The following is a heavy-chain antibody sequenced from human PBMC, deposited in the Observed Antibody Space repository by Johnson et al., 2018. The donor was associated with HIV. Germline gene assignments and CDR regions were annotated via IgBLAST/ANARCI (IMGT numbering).Heavy chain of an antibody. D-gene: IGHD4-17*01. J-gene: IGHJ3*02. Sequence: QVQLVESGGGVVQPGRSLRLSCAASGFTFSSYAMHWVRQAPGKGLEWVAVISYDGSNKYYADSVKGRFTISRDNSKNTLYLQMNSLRAEDTAVYYCARLKDDYGDYWAFDIWGQGTMVTVSS. CDR3: ARLKDDYGDYWAFDI. CDR2: ISYDGSNK. V-gene: IGHV3-30*04. CDR1: GFTFSSYA.